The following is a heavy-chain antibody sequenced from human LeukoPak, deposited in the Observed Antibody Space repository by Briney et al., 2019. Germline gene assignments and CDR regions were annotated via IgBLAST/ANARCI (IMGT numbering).Heavy chain of an antibody. CDR2: ISYDGSNK. V-gene: IGHV3-30*04. Sequence: GGSLRLSCAASGFTFSSYAMHWVRQAPGKGLEWVAVISYDGSNKYYADSVKGRFTISRDNSKNTPYLQMNSLRAEDTAVYYCARDRCGGGSCYPNDYWGQGTLVTVSS. CDR1: GFTFSSYA. D-gene: IGHD2-15*01. J-gene: IGHJ4*02. CDR3: ARDRCGGGSCYPNDY.